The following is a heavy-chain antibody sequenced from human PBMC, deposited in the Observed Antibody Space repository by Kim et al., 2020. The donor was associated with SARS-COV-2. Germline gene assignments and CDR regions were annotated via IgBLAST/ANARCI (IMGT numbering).Heavy chain of an antibody. Sequence: KFQGRVTMTRDTSTSTVYMELSSLRSEDTAVYYCARDRGRRDGYNAVLDYWGQGTLVTVSS. D-gene: IGHD5-12*01. V-gene: IGHV1-46*01. J-gene: IGHJ4*02. CDR3: ARDRGRRDGYNAVLDY.